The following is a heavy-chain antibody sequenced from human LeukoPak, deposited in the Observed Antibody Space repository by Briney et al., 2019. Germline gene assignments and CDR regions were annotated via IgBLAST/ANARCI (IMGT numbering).Heavy chain of an antibody. V-gene: IGHV3-11*01. CDR2: ITSAGRAI. J-gene: IGHJ4*02. CDR3: ASDIVATSGDF. CDR1: GCTFSDFY. D-gene: IGHD5-12*01. Sequence: GGSLRLSCAASGCTFSDFYMSWIRQAPGKGLEWVSYITSAGRAIYYADSVQGRFTISRDNARNSLYLQMNGLRAEDTAVYYCASDIVATSGDFWGQGTLVTVSS.